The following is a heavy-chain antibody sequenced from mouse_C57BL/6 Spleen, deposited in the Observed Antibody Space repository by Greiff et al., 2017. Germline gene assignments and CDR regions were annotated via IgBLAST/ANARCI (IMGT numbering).Heavy chain of an antibody. V-gene: IGHV1-50*01. Sequence: QVQLQQPGAELVKPGASVKLSCTASGYTFTSYWMQWVKQRPGQGLEWIGEIDPSDSYTNYNQKFKGRATLTVDTSSSTAYMQLSSLTSEDSAVYYCARGRVPFAYWGQGTLVTVSA. CDR3: ARGRVPFAY. CDR1: GYTFTSYW. J-gene: IGHJ3*01. CDR2: IDPSDSYT.